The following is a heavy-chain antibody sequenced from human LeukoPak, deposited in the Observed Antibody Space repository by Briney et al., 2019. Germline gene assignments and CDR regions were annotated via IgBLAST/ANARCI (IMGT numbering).Heavy chain of an antibody. Sequence: PGGSLRLSCAASGFTFSSYAMTWVRQAPGKGLEWVSSISGSGGRTYYADSVKGRFTISRDNSKNTLYLQMNNVRAGDTAVYYCAKDGDSHNSGSPNWFDPWGQGTLVIVSS. CDR2: ISGSGGRT. CDR1: GFTFSSYA. CDR3: AKDGDSHNSGSPNWFDP. D-gene: IGHD3-10*01. V-gene: IGHV3-23*01. J-gene: IGHJ5*02.